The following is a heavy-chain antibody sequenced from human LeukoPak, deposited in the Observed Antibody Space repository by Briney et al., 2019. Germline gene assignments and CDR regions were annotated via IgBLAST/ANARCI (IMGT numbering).Heavy chain of an antibody. CDR1: GGSISSGGYY. Sequence: SETLSLTCTVSGGSISSGGYYWSWIRQHPGKGLEWIGYIYYSGSTYYNPSLKSRVTISVDTSKNQFSLKLSSVTAADTAVYYCARLRRGWTIEDFQHWGQGALVTVSS. V-gene: IGHV4-31*03. CDR3: ARLRRGWTIEDFQH. CDR2: IYYSGST. D-gene: IGHD6-19*01. J-gene: IGHJ1*01.